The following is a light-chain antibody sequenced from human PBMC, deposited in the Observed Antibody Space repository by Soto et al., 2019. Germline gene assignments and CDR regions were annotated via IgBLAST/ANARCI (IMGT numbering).Light chain of an antibody. Sequence: DIQMTQSLSTLSASVGDRVSTTCRASQSISSWCACNQQKPEKAPKLLINKASSLENGVPSRFSGSGSGTAFTLAIRSLQPDDFDTYYCQLYKSHRRTFG. CDR1: QSISSW. CDR3: QLYKSHRRT. CDR2: KAS. J-gene: IGKJ1*01. V-gene: IGKV1-5*03.